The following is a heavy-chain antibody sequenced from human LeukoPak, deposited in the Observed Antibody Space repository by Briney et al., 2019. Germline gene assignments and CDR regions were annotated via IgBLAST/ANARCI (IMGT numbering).Heavy chain of an antibody. V-gene: IGHV4-30-2*03. J-gene: IGHJ3*02. CDR1: GGSISSGGYS. Sequence: SETLSLTCAVSGGSISSGGYSWSWIRQPPGKGLEWIGYIYHSGSTYYNPSLKSRVTISVDTSKNQFSLKLSSVTAADTAVYYCARRKPRDAFDIWGQGTMVTVSS. CDR2: IYHSGST. CDR3: ARRKPRDAFDI.